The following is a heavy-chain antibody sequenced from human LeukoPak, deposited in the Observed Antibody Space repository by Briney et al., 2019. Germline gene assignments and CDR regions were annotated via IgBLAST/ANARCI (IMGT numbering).Heavy chain of an antibody. Sequence: SETLSLTCTVSGGTISTYSWNWIRQPPGKGLEWIGYVNNHGGTYNTPSLKSRVTVSLDMSKNQFALKLSSATAADTAVYYCARDAGGTWFDPWRQGILVTVSS. CDR2: VNNHGGT. CDR1: GGTISTYS. CDR3: ARDAGGTWFDP. J-gene: IGHJ5*02. V-gene: IGHV4-59*01.